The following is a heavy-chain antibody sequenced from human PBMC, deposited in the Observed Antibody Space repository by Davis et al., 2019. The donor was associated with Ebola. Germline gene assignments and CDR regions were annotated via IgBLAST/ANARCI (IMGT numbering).Heavy chain of an antibody. V-gene: IGHV3-11*01. CDR2: ISSSGSTI. CDR1: GFTFSDYY. Sequence: GGSLRLSCAASGFTFSDYYMSWIRQAPGKGLEWVSYISSSGSTIYYADSVKGRFTISRDNAKNSLYLQMNSLRAEDTAVYYCALAGYYDSSGYYDIDYWGQGTLVTVSS. D-gene: IGHD3-22*01. J-gene: IGHJ4*02. CDR3: ALAGYYDSSGYYDIDY.